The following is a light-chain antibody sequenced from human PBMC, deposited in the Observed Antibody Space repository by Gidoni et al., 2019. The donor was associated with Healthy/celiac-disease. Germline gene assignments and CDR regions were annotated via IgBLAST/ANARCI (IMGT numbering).Light chain of an antibody. CDR2: EVS. CDR1: SSDVGSYNL. V-gene: IGLV2-23*02. J-gene: IGLJ3*02. CDR3: CSYAGSSTFV. Sequence: QSALTPPASVSGSPGQSITISCTGTSSDVGSYNLFSWYQQHPVKAPKLMIYEVSKRPSGVSNRFSGSKSGNTASLTISGLQAEDEADYYCCSYAGSSTFVFGGGTKLTVL.